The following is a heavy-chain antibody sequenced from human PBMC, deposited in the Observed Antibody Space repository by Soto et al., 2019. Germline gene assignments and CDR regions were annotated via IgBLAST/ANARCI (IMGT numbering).Heavy chain of an antibody. J-gene: IGHJ5*02. CDR3: ARDPVPAAIKKIFDWFDP. CDR2: MNPNSGNT. CDR1: GCTFTSYD. Sequence: GASVKVSCKASGCTFTSYDINWVRQATGQGLEWMGWMNPNSGNTGYAQKFQGRVTMTRNTSISTAYMELSSLRSEDTAVYYCARDPVPAAIKKIFDWFDPWGQGTLVTVSS. D-gene: IGHD2-2*01. V-gene: IGHV1-8*01.